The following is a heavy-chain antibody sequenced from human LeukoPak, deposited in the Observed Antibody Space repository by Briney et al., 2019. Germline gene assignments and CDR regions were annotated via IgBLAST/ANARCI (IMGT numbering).Heavy chain of an antibody. J-gene: IGHJ4*02. D-gene: IGHD3-16*01. Sequence: GGSLRLSCAASGFTFSSYAMSWVRQAPGKGLEWVSAISGSGGSTYYADSVKGRFTISRDNSKNTLYLQMNSPRAEDTAVYYCAKAYYDYVWGSYSDRWGQGTLVTVSS. CDR3: AKAYYDYVWGSYSDR. CDR1: GFTFSSYA. CDR2: ISGSGGST. V-gene: IGHV3-23*01.